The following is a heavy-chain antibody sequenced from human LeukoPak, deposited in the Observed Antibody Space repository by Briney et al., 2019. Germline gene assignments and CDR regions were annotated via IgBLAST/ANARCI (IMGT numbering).Heavy chain of an antibody. V-gene: IGHV4-4*07. CDR3: ASFLSSTRGTLDY. CDR1: GGSISNYY. CDR2: IYSSGST. J-gene: IGHJ4*02. D-gene: IGHD6-13*01. Sequence: SETLSLTCTVSGGSISNYYWSWIRQPAGKGLEWIGRIYSSGSTDYNPSLKSRATMSVDTSKNQFSLNLRSVTAADTAVYYCASFLSSTRGTLDYWGQGTLVTVSS.